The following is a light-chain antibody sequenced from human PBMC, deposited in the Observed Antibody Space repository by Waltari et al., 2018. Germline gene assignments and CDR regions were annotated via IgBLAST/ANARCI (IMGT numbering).Light chain of an antibody. CDR2: GKN. CDR1: SLIMYY. J-gene: IGLJ2*01. CDR3: SSRDSGGNHHLV. V-gene: IGLV3-19*01. Sequence: SSELTQDSAVSVALGQTVRITCQGDSLIMYYASWYQQKPGQAPILVIYGKNNRHSGIPARFLVSSSGNLESLTITGAHAADEAAYYSSSRDSGGNHHLVFGGGTKLAVL.